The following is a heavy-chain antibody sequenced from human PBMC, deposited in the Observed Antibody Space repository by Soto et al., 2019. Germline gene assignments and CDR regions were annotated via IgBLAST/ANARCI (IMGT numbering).Heavy chain of an antibody. D-gene: IGHD6-13*01. CDR2: IIPILGIA. J-gene: IGHJ6*03. V-gene: IGHV1-69*02. CDR1: GGTFSSYT. Sequence: QVQLVQSGAEVKTPGSSVKVSCKASGGTFSSYTISWVRQAPGQGLEWMGRIIPILGIANYAQKFQSGFTISPDKSTSTAYVDLSSLRSENTAVNYGARAPTCGSSCPKIQGVNRCYNHYMDVWGKGTTVTVSS. CDR3: ARAPTCGSSCPKIQGVNRCYNHYMDV.